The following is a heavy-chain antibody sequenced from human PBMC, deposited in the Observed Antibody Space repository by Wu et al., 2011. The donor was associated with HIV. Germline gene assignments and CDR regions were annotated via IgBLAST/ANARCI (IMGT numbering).Heavy chain of an antibody. J-gene: IGHJ4*02. CDR3: ARDLGGDEDY. D-gene: IGHD2-21*01. V-gene: IGHV1-69*14. Sequence: QVQLVQSGAEVKKPGSSVKVVLQGFWRHLQQLWYQLGATGPWTRALSGWGGVIPMFGTAKYAQKFQGRVTITADKSTSTAYMELSSLRSEDTAIYYCARDLGGDEDYWGQGTLVTVSS. CDR1: RHLQQLW. CDR2: VIPMFGTA.